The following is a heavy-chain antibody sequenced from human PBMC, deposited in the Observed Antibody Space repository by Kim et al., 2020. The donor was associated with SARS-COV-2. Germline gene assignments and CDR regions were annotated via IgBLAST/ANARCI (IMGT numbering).Heavy chain of an antibody. D-gene: IGHD3-3*01. CDR1: GYTFTSYY. CDR2: INPSGGST. Sequence: ASVKVSCKASGYTFTSYYMHWVRQAPGQGLEWMGIINPSGGSTSYAQKFQGRVTMTRDTSTSTVYMELSSLGSEDTAVYYCARDRITIFGVVTLPNWFGPWGQGTLVTVSS. J-gene: IGHJ5*02. V-gene: IGHV1-46*01. CDR3: ARDRITIFGVVTLPNWFGP.